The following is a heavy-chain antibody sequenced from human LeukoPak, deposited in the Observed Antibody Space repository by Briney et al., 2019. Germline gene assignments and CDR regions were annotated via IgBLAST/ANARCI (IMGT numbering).Heavy chain of an antibody. CDR2: IIPIFGTA. CDR1: GGTFSSYA. D-gene: IGHD2-2*01. V-gene: IGHV1-69*13. Sequence: GASVKVSCKASGGTFSSYAISWVRQAPGQGLEWMGGIIPIFGTANYAQKFQGRVTITADESTSTAYMELSSLRSEDTAVYYCASKPYKDIVVVPAALYYYYYMDVWGKGTTVTVSS. J-gene: IGHJ6*03. CDR3: ASKPYKDIVVVPAALYYYYYMDV.